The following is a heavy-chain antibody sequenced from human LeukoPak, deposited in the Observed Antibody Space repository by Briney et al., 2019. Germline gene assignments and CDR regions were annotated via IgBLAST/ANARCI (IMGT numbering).Heavy chain of an antibody. J-gene: IGHJ4*02. CDR2: IYPGDSDT. V-gene: IGHV5-51*01. CDR3: ARHRECSTSWYSDF. Sequence: GESLKISCQTSGYDFANYWIGWVRQMPGKGLEWMGIIYPGDSDTRYSPSFQGQITISVDKSITTAYLQWSSLKASDSAIYYCARHRECSTSWYSDFWGQGTLVNVAS. D-gene: IGHD2-2*01. CDR1: GYDFANYW.